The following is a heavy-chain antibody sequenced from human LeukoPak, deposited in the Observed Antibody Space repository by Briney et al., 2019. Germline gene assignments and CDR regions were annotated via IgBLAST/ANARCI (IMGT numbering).Heavy chain of an antibody. J-gene: IGHJ3*02. Sequence: KASETLSLTCAVYGGSFSGYYWSWIRQPPGKGLEWIGEINHSGSTNYNPSLKSRVTISVDTSKNQFSLKLSSVTAADTAVYYCAREKNWAAFDIWGQGTMVTVSS. CDR2: INHSGST. D-gene: IGHD7-27*01. CDR3: AREKNWAAFDI. CDR1: GGSFSGYY. V-gene: IGHV4-34*01.